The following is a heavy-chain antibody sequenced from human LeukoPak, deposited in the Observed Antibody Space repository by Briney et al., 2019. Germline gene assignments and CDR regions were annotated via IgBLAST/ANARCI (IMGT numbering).Heavy chain of an antibody. CDR3: ATRNLHSSSDILK. Sequence: GGSLRLSCVDSGSTASIFYFHWVRQTPGKGLEWVSVIYTGGATYYADSVKGRFTISRDDSKNMMYLQMNSLRVEDTAIYYCATRNLHSSSDILKWGQGTLVTVSS. CDR2: IYTGGAT. CDR1: GSTASIFY. J-gene: IGHJ4*02. V-gene: IGHV3-66*04. D-gene: IGHD3-9*01.